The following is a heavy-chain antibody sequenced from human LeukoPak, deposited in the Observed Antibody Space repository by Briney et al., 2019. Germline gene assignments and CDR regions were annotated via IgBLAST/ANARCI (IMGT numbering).Heavy chain of an antibody. CDR2: ISYDGSNK. D-gene: IGHD3-3*01. CDR3: AKDQSHGYYDFWSGYSPYFDH. Sequence: QAGGSLRLSCAASGFTFSSYGMHWVRQAPGKGLEWVAVISYDGSNKYYADSVKGRFTISRDNSKNTLYLQMNSLRAEDTAVYYCAKDQSHGYYDFWSGYSPYFDHWGQGTLVTVSS. V-gene: IGHV3-30*18. CDR1: GFTFSSYG. J-gene: IGHJ4*02.